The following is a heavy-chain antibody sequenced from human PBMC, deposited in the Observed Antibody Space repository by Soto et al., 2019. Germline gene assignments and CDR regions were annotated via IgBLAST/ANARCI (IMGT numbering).Heavy chain of an antibody. V-gene: IGHV3-48*01. CDR2: ISGSSRTI. CDR1: GFTFSSYS. D-gene: IGHD6-19*01. Sequence: EVQLVESGGGLVQPGGSLRLSCAASGFTFSSYSMNWVRQAPGKGLEWVSYISGSSRTIYYADSVKGRFTISRDNAKNSLYLQSNSLRAEDTAVYYCARPPIAVAGYVEYFQHWGQGTLVTVSS. CDR3: ARPPIAVAGYVEYFQH. J-gene: IGHJ1*01.